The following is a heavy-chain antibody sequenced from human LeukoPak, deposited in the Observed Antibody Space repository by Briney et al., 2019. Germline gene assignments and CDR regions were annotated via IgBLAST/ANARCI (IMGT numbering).Heavy chain of an antibody. CDR2: IKQGGSEK. CDR3: ARGPNYGDRVGYLDS. D-gene: IGHD4-17*01. J-gene: IGHJ4*02. Sequence: PGGSLRLSCAASGFTFGRHWMTWVRQAPGKGLEWAASIKQGGSEKYYVDSVKGRFTVSRDNAKNSVSLQMNSLSADDTAIYYCARGPNYGDRVGYLDSWGQGTKVTVSS. V-gene: IGHV3-7*01. CDR1: GFTFGRHW.